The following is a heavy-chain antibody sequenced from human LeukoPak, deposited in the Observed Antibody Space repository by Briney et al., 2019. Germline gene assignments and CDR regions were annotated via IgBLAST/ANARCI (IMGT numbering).Heavy chain of an antibody. CDR3: AKGLTYSPNLKFDF. J-gene: IGHJ4*02. CDR2: ISGGGGST. CDR1: GFTFNNYA. Sequence: PGGSLRLSCAASGFTFNNYAMNWVRQAPGKGLEWVSAISGGGGSTYYADPVKGRFTISRDNSKNTVYLQMISLRAEDTGVYYCAKGLTYSPNLKFDFWGQGALVTVSS. D-gene: IGHD4-11*01. V-gene: IGHV3-23*01.